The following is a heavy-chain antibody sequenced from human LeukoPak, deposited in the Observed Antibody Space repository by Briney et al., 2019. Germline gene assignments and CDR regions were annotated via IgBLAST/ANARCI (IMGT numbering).Heavy chain of an antibody. V-gene: IGHV1-2*04. Sequence: ASVKVSCKASGYTFTGYYMHWVRQAPGQGLEWMGWINPNSGGTNYAQKFQGWVTMTRDTSISTAYMELSRLRSDDTAVYYCARVRPGPRGYSYGYQEMDYWGQGTLVTVSS. D-gene: IGHD5-18*01. J-gene: IGHJ4*02. CDR1: GYTFTGYY. CDR3: ARVRPGPRGYSYGYQEMDY. CDR2: INPNSGGT.